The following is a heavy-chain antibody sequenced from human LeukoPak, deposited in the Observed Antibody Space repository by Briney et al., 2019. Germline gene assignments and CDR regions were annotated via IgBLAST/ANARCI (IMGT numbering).Heavy chain of an antibody. V-gene: IGHV1-46*01. CDR2: INPSGGTT. D-gene: IGHD3-3*01. J-gene: IGHJ3*02. Sequence: ASVKVSCKASGYTFTSYYMHWVGKAPGQGPEWMGIINPSGGTTSYAQKFQGRVTMTRDTSTSTVYMELSSLTSEDTAVYYCARGFARGLFDIWGQGTMVTVSS. CDR1: GYTFTSYY. CDR3: ARGFARGLFDI.